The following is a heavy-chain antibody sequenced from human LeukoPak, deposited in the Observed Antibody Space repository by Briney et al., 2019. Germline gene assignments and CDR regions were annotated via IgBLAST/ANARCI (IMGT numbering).Heavy chain of an antibody. V-gene: IGHV1-46*01. J-gene: IGHJ4*02. CDR2: INPSGGST. Sequence: ASVKVSCKASGYTFTSYYMHWVRQAPGQGLEWMGIINPSGGSTSYAQKFHGRVTMTRDTSTSTVYMELSSLRSEDTAVYYCARGLQRITISGVVKNGDYWGQGTLVTVSS. D-gene: IGHD3-3*01. CDR3: ARGLQRITISGVVKNGDY. CDR1: GYTFTSYY.